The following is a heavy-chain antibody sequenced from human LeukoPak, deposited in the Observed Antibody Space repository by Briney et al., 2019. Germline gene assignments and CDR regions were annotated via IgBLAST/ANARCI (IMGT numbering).Heavy chain of an antibody. J-gene: IGHJ4*02. D-gene: IGHD6-13*01. Sequence: GGSLRLSCAASGFTFSSYWMYWVRQAPGKGLEWVASIKQDESEKYYGDSVKGRFAVSRDNAKNSLFLQMNSLRAEDTAVYYCAREGYSSSWSPTHYFDYWGQGTLVTVSS. CDR3: AREGYSSSWSPTHYFDY. V-gene: IGHV3-7*01. CDR1: GFTFSSYW. CDR2: IKQDESEK.